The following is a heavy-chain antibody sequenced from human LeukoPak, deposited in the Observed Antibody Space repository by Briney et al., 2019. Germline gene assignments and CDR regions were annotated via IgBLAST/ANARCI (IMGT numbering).Heavy chain of an antibody. CDR2: IKQDGSEK. CDR3: ARVGNYYDSSGYYLSFDY. D-gene: IGHD3-22*01. J-gene: IGHJ4*02. Sequence: GGSLRLSCAASGFTFSSYWMSWVRQAPGKGLEWVANIKQDGSEKYYVDSVKGRFTISRDNAKNSLYQQMNSLRAEDQAVYYCARVGNYYDSSGYYLSFDYWGQGTLVTVSS. V-gene: IGHV3-7*03. CDR1: GFTFSSYW.